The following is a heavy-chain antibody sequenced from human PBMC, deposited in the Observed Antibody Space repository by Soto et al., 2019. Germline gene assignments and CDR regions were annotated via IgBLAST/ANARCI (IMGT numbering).Heavy chain of an antibody. J-gene: IGHJ6*02. CDR1: GGTFSSYA. Sequence: QLQLVQSGAEVKKPGSSVKVSCKASGGTFSSYAVSWVRQAPGQGLEWMGGIIPIFGTVIYAQQFQGRVTITADESTKTAYMELRSLRFEDTAVYYCARDSHPPALSGDIMRWDVWGQGTTVTVSS. D-gene: IGHD2-15*01. CDR3: ARDSHPPALSGDIMRWDV. CDR2: IIPIFGTV. V-gene: IGHV1-69*01.